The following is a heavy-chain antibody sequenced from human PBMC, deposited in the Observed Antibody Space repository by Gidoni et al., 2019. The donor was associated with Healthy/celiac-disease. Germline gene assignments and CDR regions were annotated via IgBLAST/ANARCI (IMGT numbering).Heavy chain of an antibody. Sequence: EVQLVESGGGLVKPGGSLRLSWPASGFNFSNAWMSWVRQAPGKGLEWVGRIKSKTDGGTTDYAAPVKGRFTISRDDSKNTLYLQMNSLKTEDTAVYYCTTDILYSSGSDAFDIWGQGTMVTVSS. CDR3: TTDILYSSGSDAFDI. J-gene: IGHJ3*02. V-gene: IGHV3-15*01. CDR2: IKSKTDGGTT. D-gene: IGHD6-19*01. CDR1: GFNFSNAW.